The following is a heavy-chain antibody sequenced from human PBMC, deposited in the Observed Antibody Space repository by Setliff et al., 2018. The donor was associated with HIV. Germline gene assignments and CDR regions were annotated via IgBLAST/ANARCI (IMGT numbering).Heavy chain of an antibody. D-gene: IGHD4-4*01. CDR3: AKDGHRRSDYSNYDDY. V-gene: IGHV3-20*03. J-gene: IGHJ4*02. CDR2: INWNGGST. Sequence: WIRQAPGKGLEWVSGINWNGGSTGYADSVKGRFTFSRDNGKNSLYLQMNSLRAEDTALYFCAKDGHRRSDYSNYDDYWGQGTLVTVSS.